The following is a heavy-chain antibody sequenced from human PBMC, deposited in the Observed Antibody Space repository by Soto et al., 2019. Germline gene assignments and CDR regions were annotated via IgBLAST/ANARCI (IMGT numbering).Heavy chain of an antibody. CDR1: GGSFSGYY. CDR2: INHSGST. D-gene: IGHD3-10*01. J-gene: IGHJ6*02. V-gene: IGHV4-34*01. CDR3: ARGQGDGSGSYRSYYYGMDV. Sequence: SETLSLTCAVYGGSFSGYYWSWIRQPPGKGLEWIGEINHSGSTNYNPSLKSRVTISVDMSKNQFSLKLSSVTAADTAVYYCARGQGDGSGSYRSYYYGMDVWGQGTTVTVSS.